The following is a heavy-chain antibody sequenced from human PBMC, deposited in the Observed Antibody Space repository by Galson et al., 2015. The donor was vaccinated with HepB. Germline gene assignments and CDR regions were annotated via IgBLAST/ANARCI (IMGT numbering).Heavy chain of an antibody. D-gene: IGHD1-26*01. CDR3: AAGIVGTTTPDFDS. Sequence: GGTFSSYTMQWVRQARGQRLEWIGWIVVGSGNTKDARRFQERVTITRDMSTRTAYMELSSLRSEDTAVYYCAAGIVGTTTPDFDSWGQGTLVTVSS. J-gene: IGHJ4*02. CDR1: GGTFSSYT. CDR2: IVVGSGNT. V-gene: IGHV1-58*02.